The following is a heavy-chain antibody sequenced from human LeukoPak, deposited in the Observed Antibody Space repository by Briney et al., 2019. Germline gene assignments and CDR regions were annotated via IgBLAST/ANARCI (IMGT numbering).Heavy chain of an antibody. J-gene: IGHJ4*02. D-gene: IGHD2-15*01. CDR2: FDPEDGET. Sequence: ASVKVSCKASGYTLTELSMHWVRQAPGKGLEWMGGFDPEDGETIYAQKFQGRVTMTEDTSTDTAYMELSSLRSEDTAVYYCAIRSVYCSGGSCQIDYWGQGTLVTVSS. CDR1: GYTLTELS. V-gene: IGHV1-24*01. CDR3: AIRSVYCSGGSCQIDY.